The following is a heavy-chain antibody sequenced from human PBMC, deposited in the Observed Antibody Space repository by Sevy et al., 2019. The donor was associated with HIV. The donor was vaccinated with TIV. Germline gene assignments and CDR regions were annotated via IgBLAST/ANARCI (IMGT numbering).Heavy chain of an antibody. V-gene: IGHV1-69*13. CDR1: GGTFSSYA. D-gene: IGHD1-26*01. CDR3: ARVRVGATPPHLLDHWFDP. Sequence: ASVKVSCKASGGTFSSYAISWVRQAPGQGLEWMGGIIPIFGTANYAQKFQGRVTITADESTSTAYMELSSLRSEDTAVYYCARVRVGATPPHLLDHWFDPWGQGTLVTVSS. J-gene: IGHJ5*02. CDR2: IIPIFGTA.